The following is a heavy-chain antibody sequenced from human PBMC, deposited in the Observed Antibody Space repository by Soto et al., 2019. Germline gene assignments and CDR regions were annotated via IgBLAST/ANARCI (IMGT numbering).Heavy chain of an antibody. D-gene: IGHD1-26*01. CDR3: AKVFEAYSGSFPPFDY. CDR1: GFTFSSYA. J-gene: IGHJ4*02. Sequence: EVQLLESGGGLVQPGGSLRLSCAASGFTFSSYAMSCVRQAPGKGLEWVSAISGSGGSTYYADSVKGRFTISRDNSKNTLYLQMNSLRAEDTAVYYCAKVFEAYSGSFPPFDYWGQGTLVTVSS. CDR2: ISGSGGST. V-gene: IGHV3-23*01.